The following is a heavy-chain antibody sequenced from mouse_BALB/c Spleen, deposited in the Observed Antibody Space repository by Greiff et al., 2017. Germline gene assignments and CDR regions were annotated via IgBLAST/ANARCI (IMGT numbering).Heavy chain of an antibody. CDR1: GFSLTIYG. J-gene: IGHJ4*01. D-gene: IGHD2-10*01. V-gene: IGHV2-5-1*01. CDR2: IWRGGST. Sequence: VKLMESGPSLVQPSQSLSITCTVSGFSLTIYGVHWVRQSPGKGLEWLGVIWRGGSTDYNAAFMSRLSITKDNSKSQVFFKMNSLQADDTAIYYCAKKEGPYYGLYYYAMDYWGQGTSVTVSS. CDR3: AKKEGPYYGLYYYAMDY.